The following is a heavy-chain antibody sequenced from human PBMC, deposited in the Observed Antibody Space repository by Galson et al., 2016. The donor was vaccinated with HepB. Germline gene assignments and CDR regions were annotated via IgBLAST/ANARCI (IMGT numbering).Heavy chain of an antibody. CDR1: GFTFNSFG. V-gene: IGHV3-33*01. J-gene: IGHJ4*02. Sequence: SLRLSCAASGFTFNSFGMHWVRQAPGKGLEWVAAIWYDGSNKYYGDSVKGRFTISRDNSKNTLYLQMNSLRAEDTAIYYCAREAPIAAPGANDYWGQGALVTVSS. CDR2: IWYDGSNK. D-gene: IGHD6-13*01. CDR3: AREAPIAAPGANDY.